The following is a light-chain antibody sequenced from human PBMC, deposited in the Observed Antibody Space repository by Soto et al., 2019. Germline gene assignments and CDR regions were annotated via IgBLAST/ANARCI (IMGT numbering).Light chain of an antibody. CDR2: GAS. CDR1: QSVSNK. Sequence: ILMTQSPVILSVSPGERATLSCRASQSVSNKLALYQQRPGRAPSLLIYGASTRATGIPARFSGSGSGTEFTPTISSLQSEDFAVYYCQQYNQWPQFTFGPGTRVDIK. V-gene: IGKV3-15*01. CDR3: QQYNQWPQFT. J-gene: IGKJ3*01.